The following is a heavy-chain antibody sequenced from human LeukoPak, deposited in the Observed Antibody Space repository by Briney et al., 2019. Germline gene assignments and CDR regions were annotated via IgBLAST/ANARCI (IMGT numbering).Heavy chain of an antibody. CDR2: IHYSGKV. V-gene: IGHV4-39*01. D-gene: IGHD6-19*01. CDR3: ARQSGDQSSAWYFDA. J-gene: IGHJ4*02. Sequence: TSETLSLTCTVSGGSLSSSGHWWVWIRQPPGKGLEWIGSIHYSGKVYYNPSLKSRVTTSVDTSTDQFSLRLSSATAADTAIYYCARQSGDQSSAWYFDAWGQETLVTVSS. CDR1: GGSLSSSGHW.